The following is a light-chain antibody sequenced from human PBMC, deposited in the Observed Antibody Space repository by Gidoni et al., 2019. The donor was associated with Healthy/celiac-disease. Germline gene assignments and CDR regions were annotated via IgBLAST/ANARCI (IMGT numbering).Light chain of an antibody. J-gene: IGLJ2*01. Sequence: QSVLTQPPSASGTPGPRVTNSCSGSSSNIGSNYVYWYQQLPGTAPKLLIYRNNQRPSGVPDRFSGSKSGTSASLAISGLRSEDEADYYCAAWDDSLSGPVFGGGTKLTVL. V-gene: IGLV1-47*01. CDR2: RNN. CDR3: AAWDDSLSGPV. CDR1: SSNIGSNY.